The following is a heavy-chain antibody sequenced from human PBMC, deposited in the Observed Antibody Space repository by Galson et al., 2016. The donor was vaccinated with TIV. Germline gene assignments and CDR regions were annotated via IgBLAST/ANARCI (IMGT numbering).Heavy chain of an antibody. CDR2: ISHSGST. CDR1: GGSFSGYY. D-gene: IGHD2-15*01. CDR3: ARISLRGGSSAV. Sequence: SETLSLTCAVYGGSFSGYYCSWIRQPPGKGLEWIGEISHSGSTSYNPSLESRVTISIDTSKNQFSLNLNSVTAADTAVYYRARISLRGGSSAVWGRGTTVTVSS. V-gene: IGHV4-34*01. J-gene: IGHJ6*02.